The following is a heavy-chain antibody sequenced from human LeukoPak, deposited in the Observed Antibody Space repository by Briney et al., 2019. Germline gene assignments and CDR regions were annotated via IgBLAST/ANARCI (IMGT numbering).Heavy chain of an antibody. D-gene: IGHD3-22*01. V-gene: IGHV3-30*18. J-gene: IGHJ4*02. CDR2: ISYDGSNK. CDR3: AKDSSRGGYSEYYDSSGYFDY. CDR1: GFTFSSYG. Sequence: GGSLRLSCAASGFTFSSYGTHWVRQAPGKGLEWVAVISYDGSNKYYADSVKGRFTISRDNSKNTLYLQMNSLRAEDTAVYYCAKDSSRGGYSEYYDSSGYFDYWGQGTLVTVSS.